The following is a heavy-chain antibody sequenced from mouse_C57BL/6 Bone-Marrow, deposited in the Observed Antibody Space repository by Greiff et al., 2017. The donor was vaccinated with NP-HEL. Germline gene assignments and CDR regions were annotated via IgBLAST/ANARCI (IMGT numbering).Heavy chain of an antibody. V-gene: IGHV5-16*01. CDR3: ARGIPRYAMDY. Sequence: EVMLVESEGGLVQPGSSMKLSCTASGFTFSDYYMAWVRQVPEKGLEWVANINYDGSSTYYLDSLKSRFIISRDNAKNILYLQMSSLKAEDTATYYCARGIPRYAMDYWGQGTSVTVSS. CDR2: INYDGSST. CDR1: GFTFSDYY. J-gene: IGHJ4*01.